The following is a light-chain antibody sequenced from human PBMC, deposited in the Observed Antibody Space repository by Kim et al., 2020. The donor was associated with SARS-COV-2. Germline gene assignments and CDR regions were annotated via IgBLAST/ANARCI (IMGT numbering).Light chain of an antibody. CDR1: QSVSSN. V-gene: IGKV3-15*01. CDR3: QQYNNWPPWLT. CDR2: GAS. J-gene: IGKJ4*01. Sequence: EIVMTQSPAPLSVSPGERATLSCRASQSVSSNLAWYQQNTGQAPRLLIYGASTRATGIPARFSGSGSGTEFTLTISSLQSEDFAVYYCQQYNNWPPWLTFGGGTKVDIK.